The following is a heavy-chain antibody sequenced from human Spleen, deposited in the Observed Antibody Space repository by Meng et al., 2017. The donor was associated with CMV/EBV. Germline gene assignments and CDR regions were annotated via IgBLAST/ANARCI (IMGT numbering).Heavy chain of an antibody. CDR2: ISSDSSTI. V-gene: IGHV3-48*04. J-gene: IGHJ3*02. CDR1: GFTFRNYN. Sequence: GESLKISCAASGFTFRNYNINWVRQAPGKGLQWVSYISSDSSTIYYADSVKGRFTISRDNAKNSLYLQMNSLRVDDTAVYYCATCPSITIFGVVIDNAFDIWGQGTMVTVSS. D-gene: IGHD3-3*01. CDR3: ATCPSITIFGVVIDNAFDI.